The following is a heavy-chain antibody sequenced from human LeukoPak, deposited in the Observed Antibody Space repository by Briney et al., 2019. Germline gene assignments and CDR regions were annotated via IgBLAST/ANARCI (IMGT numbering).Heavy chain of an antibody. CDR3: VREGYDSSGYYLDS. D-gene: IGHD3-22*01. V-gene: IGHV4-59*01. CDR2: IHNSGST. CDR1: GGSISGYY. Sequence: PSETLSLTCTVSGGSISGYYWSWFRQPPGKGLEWFGWIHNSGSTENNPSLKSRVTMSVDTSKSQISLRLYSVTAADTAVYYCVREGYDSSGYYLDSWGQGTLVTVSS. J-gene: IGHJ4*02.